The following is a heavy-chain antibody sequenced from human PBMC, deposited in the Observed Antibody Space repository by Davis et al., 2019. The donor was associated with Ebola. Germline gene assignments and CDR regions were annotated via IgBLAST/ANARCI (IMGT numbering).Heavy chain of an antibody. V-gene: IGHV3-21*04. J-gene: IGHJ6*03. Sequence: GESLKISCAAAGVNFTTFSINWLRQAPGKGLEWVASIGSSGNYIHYAASVKGRFTISRDNSKNTLYLQMNTLRAEDTAVYHCARRYTCSGNYMDVWGKGTTVTVSS. D-gene: IGHD2-15*01. CDR3: ARRYTCSGNYMDV. CDR2: IGSSGNYI. CDR1: GVNFTTFS.